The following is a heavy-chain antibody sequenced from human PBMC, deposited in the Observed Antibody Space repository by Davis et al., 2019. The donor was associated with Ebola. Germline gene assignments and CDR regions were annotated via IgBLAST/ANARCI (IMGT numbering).Heavy chain of an antibody. V-gene: IGHV1-69*13. J-gene: IGHJ4*02. Sequence: SVKVSCKASGGTFSSYAISWVRQAPGQGLEWMGGIIPIFGTANYAQKFQGRVTITADESTSTAYMELSSLGSEDTAVYYCAREGGSDTAMVEGYYWGQGTLVTVSS. CDR3: AREGGSDTAMVEGYY. CDR1: GGTFSSYA. CDR2: IIPIFGTA. D-gene: IGHD5-18*01.